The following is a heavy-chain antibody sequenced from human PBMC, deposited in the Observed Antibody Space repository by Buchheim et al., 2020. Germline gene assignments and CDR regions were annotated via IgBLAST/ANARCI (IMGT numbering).Heavy chain of an antibody. Sequence: EVQLLESGGGLVQPGGSLRLSCAASGFTLKSYAMSWVRQAPGKGLEWVSAISGSGGSTYYADSVKGRFTISRDNSKNSLYLQMNSLRAEDTAVYYCARDLGGLQWLDYYYYYGMDVWGQGTT. J-gene: IGHJ6*02. CDR1: GFTLKSYA. D-gene: IGHD6-19*01. CDR3: ARDLGGLQWLDYYYYYGMDV. V-gene: IGHV3-23*01. CDR2: ISGSGGST.